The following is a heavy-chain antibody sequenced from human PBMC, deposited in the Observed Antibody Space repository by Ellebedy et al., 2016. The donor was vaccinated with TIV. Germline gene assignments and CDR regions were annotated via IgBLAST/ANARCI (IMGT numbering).Heavy chain of an antibody. CDR3: ATQATGHYNFDY. D-gene: IGHD3-9*01. V-gene: IGHV4-4*02. CDR2: VYHRGNT. Sequence: SETLSLTCAVSGDSISNGFWWSWVRQPPGKGLEWIGEVYHRGNTNYNPSLKSRATISVDKSQNQFSLRLTPVTAADTAVYYCATQATGHYNFDYWGQGTLVTVSS. CDR1: GDSISNGFW. J-gene: IGHJ4*02.